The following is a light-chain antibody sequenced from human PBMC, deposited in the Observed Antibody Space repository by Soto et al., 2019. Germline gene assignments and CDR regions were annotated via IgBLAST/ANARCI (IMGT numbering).Light chain of an antibody. Sequence: EIVMTQSPVTLSASPGERATLSCRASQGVSSNLAWYQQKPGQAPRLLIYGASNRATGIPDRFSGSGSGTDFTLTISRLEPEDFAVYYCQQYGSSGTFGQGTKVDIK. CDR1: QGVSSN. J-gene: IGKJ1*01. CDR3: QQYGSSGT. CDR2: GAS. V-gene: IGKV3-20*01.